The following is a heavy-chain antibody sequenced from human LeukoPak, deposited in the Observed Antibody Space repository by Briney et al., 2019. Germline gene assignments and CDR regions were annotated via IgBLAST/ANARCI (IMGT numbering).Heavy chain of an antibody. Sequence: PGRSLRLSCAASGFTFSTYGMHWVRQAPGKGLEWVAVIWYDGRTQFYAESVKGRFTISRDNSKNTLYLQMSSLRAEDTAVYYCARGSRISVAANYFDPWGQGTLVTVSS. CDR1: GFTFSTYG. J-gene: IGHJ5*02. CDR3: ARGSRISVAANYFDP. V-gene: IGHV3-33*01. CDR2: IWYDGRTQ. D-gene: IGHD6-19*01.